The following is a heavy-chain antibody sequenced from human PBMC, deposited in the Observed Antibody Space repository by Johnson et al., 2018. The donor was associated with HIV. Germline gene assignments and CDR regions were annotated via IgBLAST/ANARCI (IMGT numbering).Heavy chain of an antibody. Sequence: VQLVESGGGVERRGGSLRLPCAASGSTFDDYTILSVRHGPRKGLEWVSLITSDGGRPYYGDSLKGRFTISRDNSKNSLYLQMNSLRSEDTALYYCAKGGLGHTDAFDIWGQGTMVTVSS. CDR1: GSTFDDYT. V-gene: IGHV3-43*01. CDR2: ITSDGGRP. J-gene: IGHJ3*02. CDR3: AKGGLGHTDAFDI. D-gene: IGHD6-19*01.